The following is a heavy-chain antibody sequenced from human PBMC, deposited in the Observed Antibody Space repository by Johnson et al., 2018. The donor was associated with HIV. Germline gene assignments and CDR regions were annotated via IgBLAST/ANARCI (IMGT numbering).Heavy chain of an antibody. D-gene: IGHD1-26*01. V-gene: IGHV3-33*01. J-gene: IGHJ3*01. CDR2: IWYDGSNK. CDR3: AREGSGSYQF. CDR1: GFTFRSYG. Sequence: QVQLVESGGGVVQPGRSLRLSCAASGFTFRSYGMHWVRQAPGKGLEWVAVIWYDGSNKYYADSVKGRFTISRDNSRNTVYLQMSGLRSEDTAIYYCAREGSGSYQFWGHGTMVTVSS.